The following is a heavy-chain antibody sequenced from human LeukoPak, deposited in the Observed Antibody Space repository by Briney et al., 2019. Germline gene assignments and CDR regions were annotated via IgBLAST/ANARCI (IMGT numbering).Heavy chain of an antibody. V-gene: IGHV1-2*06. CDR1: GYSLTGYH. D-gene: IGHD2-2*01. J-gene: IGHJ4*02. CDR2: INPNSGDT. CDR3: ARDYCSSTSCLFDY. Sequence: GASVKVSCKASGYSLTGYHMHWVRQAPGQGLEWMGRINPNSGDTNYAQKFQGRVTMTRDTSISTAYMELSRLRSDDTAVYYCARDYCSSTSCLFDYWGQGTLVTVS.